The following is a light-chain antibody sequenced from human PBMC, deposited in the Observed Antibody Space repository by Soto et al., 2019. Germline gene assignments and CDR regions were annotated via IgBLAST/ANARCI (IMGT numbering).Light chain of an antibody. Sequence: DIQMTQSPSSLSASVGDRVTITCRASQSFSTYLAWYQQKPGKVPKLLISGISTLQSGVPSRFSGSGYGTEFTLTISNLQPEDVATYYCQKYNTAPLTFGGGTK. V-gene: IGKV1-27*01. CDR2: GIS. CDR3: QKYNTAPLT. J-gene: IGKJ4*01. CDR1: QSFSTY.